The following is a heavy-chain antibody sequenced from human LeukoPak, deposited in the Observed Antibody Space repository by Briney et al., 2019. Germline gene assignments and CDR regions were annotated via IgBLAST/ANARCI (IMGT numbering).Heavy chain of an antibody. D-gene: IGHD6-19*01. J-gene: IGHJ4*02. CDR2: IYYSGST. CDR3: ARRSSGWYLGTFDY. CDR1: GGSFSGYY. Sequence: SETLSLTCAVYGGSFSGYYWSWIRQPPGKGLEWIGYIYYSGSTNYNPSLKSRVTISVDTSKNQFSLKLSSVTAADTAVYYCARRSSGWYLGTFDYWGQGTLVTVSS. V-gene: IGHV4-59*12.